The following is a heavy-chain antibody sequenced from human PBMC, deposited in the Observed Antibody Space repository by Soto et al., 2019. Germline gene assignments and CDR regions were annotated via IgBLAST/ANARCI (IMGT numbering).Heavy chain of an antibody. V-gene: IGHV6-1*01. CDR2: TYYRSRWYN. CDR3: AREFPYYLSSDSYLDY. J-gene: IGHJ4*02. CDR1: GDSVSGNSAA. D-gene: IGHD3-16*01. Sequence: PSRTLSPTCAISGDSVSGNSAAWNWIRQSPSRGLEWLGRTYYRSRWYNAYAVSVKSRITVTPDTSKNQFSLHLNSVTPEDTAVYYCAREFPYYLSSDSYLDYWGQGALVTVSS.